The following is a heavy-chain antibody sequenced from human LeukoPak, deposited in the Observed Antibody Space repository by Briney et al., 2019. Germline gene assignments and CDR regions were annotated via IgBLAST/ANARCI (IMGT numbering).Heavy chain of an antibody. CDR3: AREFLLHRTAPN. V-gene: IGHV3-7*01. CDR2: IKQGGGRK. D-gene: IGHD5-18*01. Sequence: GGSLRLSCAASGFTFSSYWMSWVRQAPGKALEWVANIKQGGGRKYYVDSVKGRFTISRDNAKNSLYLQMNSLRAEDTAVYYCAREFLLHRTAPNWGEGNLVTVS. J-gene: IGHJ4*02. CDR1: GFTFSSYW.